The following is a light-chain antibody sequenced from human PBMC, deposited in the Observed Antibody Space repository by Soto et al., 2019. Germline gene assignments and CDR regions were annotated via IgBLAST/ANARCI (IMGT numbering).Light chain of an antibody. Sequence: EILMTQSPSTLCVYPQGLATLSCRASQSVSSYLAWYQQKPGQAPRLLIYGASSRATGIPDRFSGSGSGADFTLTISRLEPEDFAVYYCQQYGSSPPTFGQGTKVDIK. CDR2: GAS. V-gene: IGKV3-20*01. J-gene: IGKJ1*01. CDR3: QQYGSSPPT. CDR1: QSVSSY.